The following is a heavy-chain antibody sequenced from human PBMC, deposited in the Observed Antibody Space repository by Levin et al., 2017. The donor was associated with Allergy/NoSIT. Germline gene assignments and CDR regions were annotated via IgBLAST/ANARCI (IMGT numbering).Heavy chain of an antibody. Sequence: AAVKVSCKASGYTFTSYGISWVRQAPGQGLEGMGWISAYNGNTNYAQKLQGRVTMTTDTSTSTAYMELRSLRSDDTAVYYCASHSGYSSSWNDAFDIWGQGTMVTVSS. CDR1: GYTFTSYG. J-gene: IGHJ3*02. D-gene: IGHD6-13*01. V-gene: IGHV1-18*01. CDR3: ASHSGYSSSWNDAFDI. CDR2: ISAYNGNT.